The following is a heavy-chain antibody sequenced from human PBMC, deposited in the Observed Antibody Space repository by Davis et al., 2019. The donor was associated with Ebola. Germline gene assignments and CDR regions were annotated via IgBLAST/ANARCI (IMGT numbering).Heavy chain of an antibody. CDR1: GGSISSYY. CDR3: ARLSSTGHLDY. CDR2: IFHSGST. V-gene: IGHV4-59*08. D-gene: IGHD6-19*01. J-gene: IGHJ4*02. Sequence: MPSETLSLTCTVSGGSISSYYWSWIRQPPGKGLEWIGSIFHSGSTYYNPSLKSRVTISVDTSKNQFSLKLSSVTAADTAVYYCARLSSTGHLDYWGQGTLITVSS.